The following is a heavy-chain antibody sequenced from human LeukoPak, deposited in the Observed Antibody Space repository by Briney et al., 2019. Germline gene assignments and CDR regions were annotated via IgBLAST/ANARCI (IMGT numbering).Heavy chain of an antibody. V-gene: IGHV3-7*04. Sequence: GGSLRLSCAQPRFISSDTRMSCVPHAPGKGRERVANIKQGGREKYYVDSVKGRFTISRDNAKYSLYLQTKSLRAEDRAVCCCARVGGDYYFDFWGEGTLVGVCS. J-gene: IGHJ4*02. CDR2: IKQGGREK. CDR3: ARVGGDYYFDF. CDR1: RFISSDTR. D-gene: IGHD2-21*02.